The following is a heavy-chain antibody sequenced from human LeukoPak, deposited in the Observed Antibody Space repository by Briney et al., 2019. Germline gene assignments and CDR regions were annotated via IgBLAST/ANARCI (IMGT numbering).Heavy chain of an antibody. D-gene: IGHD2-15*01. J-gene: IGHJ4*02. V-gene: IGHV3-7*05. CDR1: GFNSNSYW. CDR2: IKQDGSEI. CDR3: AKDLRFCSGGSCC. Sequence: PGRPLRLSCAATGFNSNSYWMSWVRQAPGQGLDCVANIKQDGSEIYFVDSVKGRFTISRDNSKNTLYLQMNSLRAEDTAVYYCAKDLRFCSGGSCCWGQGTLVTVSS.